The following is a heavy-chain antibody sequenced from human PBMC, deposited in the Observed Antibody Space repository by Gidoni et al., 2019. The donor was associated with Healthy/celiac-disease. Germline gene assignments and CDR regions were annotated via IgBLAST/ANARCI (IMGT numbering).Heavy chain of an antibody. V-gene: IGHV4-31*03. CDR2: IYYSGRT. J-gene: IGHJ2*01. Sequence: QVQLQESGPGLVKPSQTLSLTCTFSISSGGYYWSWIRQHPGKGLEWIGYIYYSGRTYYNPSLKSRVTISVDTSKNQFSLKLSSVTAADTAVYYCARGRTGSSVEWYFDLWGRGTLVTVSS. CDR3: ARGRTGSSVEWYFDL. CDR1: ISSGGYY.